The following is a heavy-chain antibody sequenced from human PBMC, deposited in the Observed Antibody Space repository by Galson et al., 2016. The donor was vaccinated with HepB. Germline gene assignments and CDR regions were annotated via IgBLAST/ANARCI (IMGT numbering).Heavy chain of an antibody. CDR2: ISDYGTNI. J-gene: IGHJ4*02. Sequence: SLRLSCAMSGLTFSKYAMQWVRQAPGKGLEWVAVISDYGTNINYADSVKGRVTISRDNSDETLFLQMHSLKTEDTATYYCSTWGFTLGIDHWGRGIQVTVSS. V-gene: IGHV3-30-3*02. CDR1: GLTFSKYA. D-gene: IGHD3-16*01. CDR3: STWGFTLGIDH.